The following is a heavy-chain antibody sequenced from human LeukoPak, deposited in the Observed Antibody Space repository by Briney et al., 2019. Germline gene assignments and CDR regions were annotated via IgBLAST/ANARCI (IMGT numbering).Heavy chain of an antibody. J-gene: IGHJ4*02. CDR2: IDHSGST. V-gene: IGHV4-34*01. CDR3: ARFRSIPTVRKRYYFDY. D-gene: IGHD5-24*01. CDR1: GGSFSGYY. Sequence: SETLSLTCAVYGGSFSGYYWSLIRQPAGKGLEWIGEIDHSGSTNYNPSLKSRVTISVDTSKNQFSLKLSSVTAEDTAVYYCARFRSIPTVRKRYYFDYWGQGTLVTVSS.